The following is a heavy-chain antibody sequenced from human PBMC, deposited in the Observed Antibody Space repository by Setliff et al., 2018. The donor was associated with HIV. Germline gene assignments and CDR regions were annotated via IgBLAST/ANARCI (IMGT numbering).Heavy chain of an antibody. D-gene: IGHD4-17*01. V-gene: IGHV4-38-2*01. CDR1: GYSISDGYY. CDR2: IHHSGSA. Sequence: SETLSLTCAVSGYSISDGYYWGWIRQPPGKGPEWIGSIHHSGSAHFNPSLKSRVTISVDTSKNQFSLKLSSVTAADTAVYYCARQREVYGTVYYYYMDVWGKGTTVTVSS. J-gene: IGHJ6*03. CDR3: ARQREVYGTVYYYYMDV.